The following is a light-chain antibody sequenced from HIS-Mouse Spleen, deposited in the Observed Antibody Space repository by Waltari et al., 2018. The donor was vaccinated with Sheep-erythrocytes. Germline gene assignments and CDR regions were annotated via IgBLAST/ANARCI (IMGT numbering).Light chain of an antibody. CDR1: RSHVGGYNY. J-gene: IGLJ1*01. CDR3: CSYAGSYNHV. Sequence: QSALTQPRSVSGSTGPSVTISCTGTRSHVGGYNYVSWYQQHPGKAPKLMIYDVSKRPSGVPDRFSGSKSGNTASLTISGLQAEDEADYYCCSYAGSYNHVFATGTKVTVL. CDR2: DVS. V-gene: IGLV2-11*01.